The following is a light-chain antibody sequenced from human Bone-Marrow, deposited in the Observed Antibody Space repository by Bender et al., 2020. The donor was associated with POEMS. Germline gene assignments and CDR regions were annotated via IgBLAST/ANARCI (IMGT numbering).Light chain of an antibody. CDR2: EGN. J-gene: IGLJ2*01. CDR1: SSDIGSYNL. CDR3: CSYAGSRV. Sequence: QSALTQPASVSGSPGQSVTISCTGTSSDIGSYNLVSWYQQHPGKAPKLMIYEGNKRPSGISNRFSGSKSGNTASLTISGLQAEDGADYYCCSYAGSRVFGGGTKLTVL. V-gene: IGLV2-23*01.